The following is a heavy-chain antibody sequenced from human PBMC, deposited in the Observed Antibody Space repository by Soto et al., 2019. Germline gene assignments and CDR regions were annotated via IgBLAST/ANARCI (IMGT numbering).Heavy chain of an antibody. J-gene: IGHJ6*02. Sequence: SGPTLVNPSQTLTLTCTFSGFSLNTGGMCVSCVRQPPGKSLEWLAVVHWDDEKHFSTSLRNRLTVSKDASGDQVVLTMANMDPADSGTYYCVRTHAGYTAYYGMDVWGPGTTVTVSS. CDR3: VRTHAGYTAYYGMDV. CDR1: GFSLNTGGMC. D-gene: IGHD5-12*01. V-gene: IGHV2-70*19. CDR2: VHWDDEK.